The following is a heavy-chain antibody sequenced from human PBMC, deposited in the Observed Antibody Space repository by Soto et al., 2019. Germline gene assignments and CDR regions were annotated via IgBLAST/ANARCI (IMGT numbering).Heavy chain of an antibody. J-gene: IGHJ4*02. CDR1: GGSFSGYY. CDR3: ARAPYSSSSGLDY. D-gene: IGHD6-6*01. CDR2: INHSGST. V-gene: IGHV4-34*01. Sequence: ETLSLTCAVYGGSFSGYYWSWIRQPPGKGLEWIGEINHSGSTNYNPSLKSRVTISVDTSKNQFSLKLSSVTAADTAVYYCARAPYSSSSGLDYWGQGTLVTVSS.